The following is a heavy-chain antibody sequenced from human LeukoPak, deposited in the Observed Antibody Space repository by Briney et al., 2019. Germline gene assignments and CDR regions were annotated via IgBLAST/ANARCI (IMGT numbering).Heavy chain of an antibody. CDR1: GGSISSSSYY. CDR3: ARHSYYYDSSGYHYYFDY. Sequence: SETLPLTCTVSGGSISSSSYYWGWIRQPPGKGLEWIGSIYYSGSTYYNPSLKSRVTISVDTSKNQFSLKLSSVTAADTAVYYCARHSYYYDSSGYHYYFDYWGQGTLVTVSS. CDR2: IYYSGST. D-gene: IGHD3-22*01. V-gene: IGHV4-39*01. J-gene: IGHJ4*02.